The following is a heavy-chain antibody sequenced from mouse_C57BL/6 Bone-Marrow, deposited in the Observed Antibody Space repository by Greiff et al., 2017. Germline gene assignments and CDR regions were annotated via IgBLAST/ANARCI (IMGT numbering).Heavy chain of an antibody. CDR2: IDPSDSYT. CDR3: ARSRGLRPCAY. V-gene: IGHV1-69*01. CDR1: GYTFTSYW. Sequence: VQLQQPGAELVMPGASVKLSCKASGYTFTSYWMHWVKQRPGHGLEWIGEIDPSDSYTNYNQKFKGKSTLTVDKSSSTAYMQLSSLTSEDSAVDYCARSRGLRPCAYWGQGTLVTVSA. D-gene: IGHD2-12*01. J-gene: IGHJ3*01.